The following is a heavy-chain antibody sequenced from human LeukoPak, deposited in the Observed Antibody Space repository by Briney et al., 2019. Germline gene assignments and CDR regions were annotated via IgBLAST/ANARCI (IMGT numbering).Heavy chain of an antibody. CDR3: ANKWEGFGELARKAFDF. V-gene: IGHV3-30*18. D-gene: IGHD3-10*01. J-gene: IGHJ4*02. CDR2: ISYDGRTQ. CDR1: GFNFGSYG. Sequence: PGRSLRLSCVASGFNFGSYGMHWVRQTPDKGLEWVAGISYDGRTQNCADSVKGRFTISRDNSKSTLYLQMNSLRPEDTAVYYCANKWEGFGELARKAFDFWGQGTLVTVSS.